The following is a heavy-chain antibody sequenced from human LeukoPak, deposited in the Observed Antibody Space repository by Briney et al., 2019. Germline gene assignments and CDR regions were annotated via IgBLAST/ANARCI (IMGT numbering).Heavy chain of an antibody. CDR2: ISYDGSNK. J-gene: IGHJ4*02. CDR1: GFTFSSYG. V-gene: IGHV3-30*18. Sequence: GGSLRLSCAASGFTFSSYGMHWVRQAPGKGLEWVAVISYDGSNKYYADSVKGRLTISRDNSKNTLYLQMNSLRAGDSAVYYCAKDGLYYYDSSGFYFDYWGQGTLVTVSS. D-gene: IGHD3-22*01. CDR3: AKDGLYYYDSSGFYFDY.